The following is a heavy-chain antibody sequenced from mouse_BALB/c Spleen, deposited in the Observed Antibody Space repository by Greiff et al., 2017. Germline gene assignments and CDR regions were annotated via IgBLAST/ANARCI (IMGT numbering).Heavy chain of an antibody. D-gene: IGHD2-1*01. J-gene: IGHJ4*01. Sequence: VQLQQSGAELVKPGASVKLSCKASGYTFTSYYMYWVKQRPGQGLEWIGEINPSNGGTNFNEKFKSKATLTVDKSSSTAYMQLSSLTSEDSAVYYCTRGGYYGNYEAMDYWGQGTSVTVSS. CDR1: GYTFTSYY. V-gene: IGHV1S81*02. CDR2: INPSNGGT. CDR3: TRGGYYGNYEAMDY.